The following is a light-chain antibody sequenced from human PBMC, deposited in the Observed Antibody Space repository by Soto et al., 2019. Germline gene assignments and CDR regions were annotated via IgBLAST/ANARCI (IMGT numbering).Light chain of an antibody. J-gene: IGLJ2*01. Sequence: QSALTQPPSASGSPGQSVTISCTGTSSDVGDYDYVSWYQQHPGKAPKLMIYDVSKRPSGVPDRFSGSKSGNTASLTVSGLQTEDEADYYCSSYGGFNNVLFGGGTKLTVL. CDR3: SSYGGFNNVL. CDR2: DVS. V-gene: IGLV2-8*01. CDR1: SSDVGDYDY.